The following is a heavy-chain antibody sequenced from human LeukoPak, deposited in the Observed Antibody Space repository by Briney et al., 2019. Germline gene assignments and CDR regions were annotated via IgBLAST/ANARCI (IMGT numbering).Heavy chain of an antibody. CDR2: INPNSGGT. CDR1: GYTFTGYY. J-gene: IGHJ6*03. CDR3: ARDLEVGARYYYYYYMDV. Sequence: ASVKVSCKASGYTFTGYYMHWVRQAPGQGLEWMGWINPNSGGTNYAQKFQGRVTMTRDTSISTAYVELSRLRSDDTAVYYCARDLEVGARYYYYYYMDVWGKGTTVTVSS. V-gene: IGHV1-2*02. D-gene: IGHD1-26*01.